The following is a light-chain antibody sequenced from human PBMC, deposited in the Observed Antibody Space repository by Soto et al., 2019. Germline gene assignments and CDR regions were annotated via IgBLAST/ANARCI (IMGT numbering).Light chain of an antibody. CDR3: QQYGSSPPIT. Sequence: EIVLTQSPGTLSLSPGERVTLSCRASQSVTNSYVAWYQQKPGQAPRLLIYGASSRATGIPGRFSGSGSGTDFTLTISRLEPEDFAVYYCQQYGSSPPITFGQGTRLEIK. J-gene: IGKJ5*01. CDR2: GAS. CDR1: QSVTNSY. V-gene: IGKV3-20*01.